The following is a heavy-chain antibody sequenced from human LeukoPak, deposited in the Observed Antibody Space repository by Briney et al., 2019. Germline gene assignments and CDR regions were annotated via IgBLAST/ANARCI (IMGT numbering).Heavy chain of an antibody. J-gene: IGHJ6*03. CDR1: GFTFSSYW. V-gene: IGHV3-74*01. CDR3: ARVTGYQLLAGYFYYMDV. CDR2: INSDGSST. D-gene: IGHD2-2*01. Sequence: GGSLRLSCAASGFTFSSYWMHWVRQAPGKGLVWVSRINSDGSSTTYADSVRGRFTISRDNAKNTLYLQMNSLRAEDTAVYYCARVTGYQLLAGYFYYMDVWGKGTTVTVSS.